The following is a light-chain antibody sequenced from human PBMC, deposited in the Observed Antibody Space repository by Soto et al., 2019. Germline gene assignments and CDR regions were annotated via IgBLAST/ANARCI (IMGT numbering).Light chain of an antibody. Sequence: SYELTQPPSVSVAPGQTARITCGGNNIGSKSVHWYQQKPGQAPVLVVYDDSDRPSGIPERFSGSNSGNTATLTISRVEAGDEADYHCQVWDSSSDHLYVFGTGTKATVL. J-gene: IGLJ1*01. CDR2: DDS. CDR1: NIGSKS. CDR3: QVWDSSSDHLYV. V-gene: IGLV3-21*02.